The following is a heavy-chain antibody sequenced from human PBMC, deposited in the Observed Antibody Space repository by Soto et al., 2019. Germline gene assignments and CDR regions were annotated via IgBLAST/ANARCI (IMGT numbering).Heavy chain of an antibody. CDR1: GFTFSSYW. D-gene: IGHD1-26*01. V-gene: IGHV3-23*01. CDR2: ISGSGRTI. CDR3: AKVGPSYYYGMDV. J-gene: IGHJ6*02. Sequence: GGSLRLSCAASGFTFSSYWMSWVRQAPGKGLEWVSSISGSGRTIYHADSMRGRFAISRDNSKNSLYLQLNNLRADDTAVYYCAKVGPSYYYGMDVWGQGTTVTVSS.